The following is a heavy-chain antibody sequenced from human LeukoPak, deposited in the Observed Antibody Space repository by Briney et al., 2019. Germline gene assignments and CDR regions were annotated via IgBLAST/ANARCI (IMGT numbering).Heavy chain of an antibody. CDR3: ARDRYIPGGRDY. Sequence: GGSLRLSCEPSGFTFSSYWMSWVRQAPGKGLEWVAYIKHDGGEENYVDSVKGRFTISRDNAKNLLYLQMNSLRVEDTAVYYCARDRYIPGGRDYWGQGTLVTVSS. D-gene: IGHD3-16*01. V-gene: IGHV3-7*05. CDR2: IKHDGGEE. J-gene: IGHJ4*02. CDR1: GFTFSSYW.